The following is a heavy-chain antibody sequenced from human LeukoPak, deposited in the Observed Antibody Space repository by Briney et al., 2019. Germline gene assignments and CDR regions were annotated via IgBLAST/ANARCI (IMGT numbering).Heavy chain of an antibody. D-gene: IGHD5-12*01. V-gene: IGHV3-7*01. Sequence: GGSLRLSCAASGFTFSSYWMSRVRLAPGKGLEWVANIKQDGSEKYYVDSVKGRFTISRDNAKNSLYLQMNSLRAEDTAVYYCARDTITGAYYYYMDVWGKGTTVTVSS. CDR2: IKQDGSEK. CDR1: GFTFSSYW. J-gene: IGHJ6*03. CDR3: ARDTITGAYYYYMDV.